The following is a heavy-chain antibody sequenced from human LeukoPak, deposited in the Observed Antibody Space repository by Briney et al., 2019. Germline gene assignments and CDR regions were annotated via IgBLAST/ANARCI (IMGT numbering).Heavy chain of an antibody. D-gene: IGHD2-2*01. J-gene: IGHJ6*04. CDR3: ARGPGYCSSTSCYVSYYYYYGMDV. CDR2: INHSGST. Sequence: SETLSLTCAVYGGPFSGYYWSWIRQPPGKGLEWIGEINHSGSTNYNPSLKSRVTISADTSKNQFSLKLSSVTAADTAVYYCARGPGYCSSTSCYVSYYYYYGMDVWGKGTTVTVSS. CDR1: GGPFSGYY. V-gene: IGHV4-34*01.